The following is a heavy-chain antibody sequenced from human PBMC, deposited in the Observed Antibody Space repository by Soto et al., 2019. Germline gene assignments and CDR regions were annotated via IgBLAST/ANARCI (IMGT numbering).Heavy chain of an antibody. V-gene: IGHV1-8*01. D-gene: IGHD1-26*01. CDR3: ARERSGRSDY. CDR2: MNPNSGNT. J-gene: IGHJ4*02. Sequence: QVQLVQSGAEVKKPGASVEVSCKASGYTFTSYDINWVRQATGQGLEWMGWMNPNSGNTGYAQKFHGRVTMTTNTSISTADTELSSLRAEDTAVYYCARERSGRSDYWGQGTLVTVSS. CDR1: GYTFTSYD.